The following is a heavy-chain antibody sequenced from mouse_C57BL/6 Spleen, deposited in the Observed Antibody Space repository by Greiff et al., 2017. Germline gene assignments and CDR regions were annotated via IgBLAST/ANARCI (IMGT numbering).Heavy chain of an antibody. V-gene: IGHV6-3*01. CDR3: TGYDYYFDY. Sequence: DVMLVESGGGLVQPGGSMKLSCVASGFTFSNYWMNWVRQSPEKGLEWVAQIRLKSDNYATHYAESVKGRFTISRDDSKSSVYLQMNNLRAEDTGIYYCTGYDYYFDYWGQGTTLTVSS. J-gene: IGHJ2*01. CDR1: GFTFSNYW. CDR2: IRLKSDNYAT. D-gene: IGHD2-4*01.